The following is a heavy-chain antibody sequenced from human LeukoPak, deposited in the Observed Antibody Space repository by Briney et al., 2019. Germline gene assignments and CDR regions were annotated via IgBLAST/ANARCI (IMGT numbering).Heavy chain of an antibody. CDR1: GLTFSNYA. CDR3: ATDSGYKTFDI. D-gene: IGHD5-12*01. CDR2: ISGSGIST. Sequence: GGSLRLSCAASGLTFSNYAMSWVRQAPGKGLEWVSTISGSGISTYYADSVKGRFTISRDNAKNSLFLDMSSLRAEDTAVYYCATDSGYKTFDIWGQGTMVTV. V-gene: IGHV3-23*01. J-gene: IGHJ3*02.